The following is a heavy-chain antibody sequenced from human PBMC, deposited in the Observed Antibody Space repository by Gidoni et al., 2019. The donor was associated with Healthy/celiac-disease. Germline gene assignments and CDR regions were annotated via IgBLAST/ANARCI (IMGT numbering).Heavy chain of an antibody. D-gene: IGHD3-9*01. CDR2: INWNCGST. V-gene: IGHV3-20*04. CDR1: VFTFDDSG. Sequence: EVQLVESGGGVVRPGGSLTLSCAASVFTFDDSGMSWVRQAPGKGLEWVSGINWNCGSTGYADSVKGRFTISRDNAKNSLYLQMNSLRAEDTALYYCARGGAYYDILTGYPYFDYWGQGTLVTVSS. CDR3: ARGGAYYDILTGYPYFDY. J-gene: IGHJ4*02.